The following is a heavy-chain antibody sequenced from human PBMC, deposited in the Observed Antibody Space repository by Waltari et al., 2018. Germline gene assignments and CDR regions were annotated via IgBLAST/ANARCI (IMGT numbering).Heavy chain of an antibody. D-gene: IGHD4-17*01. CDR1: GYSFTRFW. Sequence: EVQLVQSGAEVKKPGESLRISCKGSGYSFTRFWISWGRQMPGKGLEWMGKIDPSDSYTNYSPSFQGHVTISADKSISTAYLQWSSLKASDTAIYYCASTTTGAYWYFDIWGRGTLVTVSS. V-gene: IGHV5-10-1*03. J-gene: IGHJ2*01. CDR2: IDPSDSYT. CDR3: ASTTTGAYWYFDI.